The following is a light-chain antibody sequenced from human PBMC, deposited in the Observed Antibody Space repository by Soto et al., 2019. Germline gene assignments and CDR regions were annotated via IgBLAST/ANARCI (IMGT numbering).Light chain of an antibody. CDR3: QQYGTTPWT. J-gene: IGKJ1*01. CDR2: GTS. V-gene: IGKV3-20*01. Sequence: EIVLTQSPGTLSLSPGERATLSCRASQSVSSSYLAWYQHKPGQAPRLLISGTSSRATGIPDRFSGSGAGTGFTLTISRLEPEDFAVYYCQQYGTTPWTLGQGTKVDIK. CDR1: QSVSSSY.